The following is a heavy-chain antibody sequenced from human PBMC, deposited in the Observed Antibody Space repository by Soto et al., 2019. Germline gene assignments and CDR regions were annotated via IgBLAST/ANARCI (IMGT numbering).Heavy chain of an antibody. V-gene: IGHV3-30*18. CDR1: GFTFSTYG. J-gene: IGHJ4*02. CDR2: ISYDGSNK. D-gene: IGHD4-4*01. CDR3: ANAREYYTSYPLGY. Sequence: QVQLVESGGGVVQPGRSLTLSCAASGFTFSTYGMHWVRQAPGKGLEWVEVISYDGSNKFYADSVKGRFAISRDSSKNTLNVYRQMNSRRAEDTAVYYCANAREYYTSYPLGYWGQGTLVTVSS.